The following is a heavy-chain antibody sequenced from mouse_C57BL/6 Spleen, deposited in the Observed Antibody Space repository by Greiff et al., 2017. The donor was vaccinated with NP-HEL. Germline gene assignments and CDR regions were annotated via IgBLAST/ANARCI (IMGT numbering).Heavy chain of an antibody. Sequence: QVQLQQPGAELVRPGTSVKLSRKASGYTFTSYWMHWVKQRPGQGLEWIGVIDPSDSYTNYNQKFKGKATLTVDTSSSTAYMQLSSLTSEDSAVYYCARFTTVVYWYFDVWGTGTTVTVSS. V-gene: IGHV1-59*01. D-gene: IGHD1-1*01. CDR3: ARFTTVVYWYFDV. CDR1: GYTFTSYW. CDR2: IDPSDSYT. J-gene: IGHJ1*03.